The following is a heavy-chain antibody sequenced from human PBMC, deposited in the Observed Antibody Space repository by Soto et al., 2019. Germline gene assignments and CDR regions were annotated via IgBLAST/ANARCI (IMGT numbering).Heavy chain of an antibody. CDR2: IWYDGSNK. J-gene: IGHJ4*02. CDR3: ARNIGTPPRHFDY. CDR1: GFTFSSYG. V-gene: IGHV3-33*01. Sequence: QVQLVESGGGVVQPGRSLRLSCAASGFTFSSYGMHWVRQAPGKGLEWVAVIWYDGSNKYYADSGKGRFTIFRDNSKNTVYLQMNSLRDEDTAVYYCARNIGTPPRHFDYWGQGTLVTVSS. D-gene: IGHD6-13*01.